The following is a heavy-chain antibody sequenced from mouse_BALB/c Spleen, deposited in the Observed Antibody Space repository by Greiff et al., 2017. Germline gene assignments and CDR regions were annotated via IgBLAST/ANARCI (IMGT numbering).Heavy chain of an antibody. D-gene: IGHD2-4*01. CDR3: ARADYDFAWFAY. CDR2: IDPSDSYT. Sequence: QVQLQQPGAELVKPGASVKLSCKASGYTFTSYWMNWVKQRPGQGLEWIGEIDPSDSYTNYNQKFKGKATLTVDKSSSIAYMQLSSLTSEDSAVYYCARADYDFAWFAYWGQGTLVTVSA. J-gene: IGHJ3*01. CDR1: GYTFTSYW. V-gene: IGHV1-69*02.